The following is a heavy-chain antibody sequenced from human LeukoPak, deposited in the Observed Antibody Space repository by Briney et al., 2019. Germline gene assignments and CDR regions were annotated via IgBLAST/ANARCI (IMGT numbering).Heavy chain of an antibody. J-gene: IGHJ3*01. CDR2: ISNTGST. D-gene: IGHD3-16*01. Sequence: SETLSLTCTVSGXSISSYYWSWIRQPPGKGLEWIGYISNTGSTNSSPSLKSRVTMSVDASKNQFSLRLSSVTAADTAVYYCARNWGSWAFDVWGQGTMVTVSS. V-gene: IGHV4-59*08. CDR1: GXSISSYY. CDR3: ARNWGSWAFDV.